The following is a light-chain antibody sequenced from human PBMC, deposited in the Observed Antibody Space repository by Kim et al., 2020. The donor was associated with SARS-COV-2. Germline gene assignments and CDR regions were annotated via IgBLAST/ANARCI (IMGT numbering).Light chain of an antibody. CDR3: QQYDSAPRA. CDR2: AAS. V-gene: IGKV1-27*01. CDR1: QGISNY. Sequence: SAFAGDRVTITCRASQGISNYLAWYQQKPGKVPKLLIYAASTLQSGVPSRFSGSGSGTDFTLTISSLQPEDVAAYYCQQYDSAPRAFGQGTKLEI. J-gene: IGKJ1*01.